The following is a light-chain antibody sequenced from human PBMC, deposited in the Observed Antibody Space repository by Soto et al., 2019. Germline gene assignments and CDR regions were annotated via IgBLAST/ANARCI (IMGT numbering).Light chain of an antibody. V-gene: IGKV3D-20*01. J-gene: IGKJ2*01. CDR2: DAS. CDR1: QSVSSSY. Sequence: EIVLTQSPATLSLSPGERATLSCGASQSVSSSYLAWYQQKPGLAPRLLIYDASSRATGIPDRFSGIGSGTDFTLTISRLEPEDFAVYYCKQYSSSTPVYTFGQGTKLEIK. CDR3: KQYSSSTPVYT.